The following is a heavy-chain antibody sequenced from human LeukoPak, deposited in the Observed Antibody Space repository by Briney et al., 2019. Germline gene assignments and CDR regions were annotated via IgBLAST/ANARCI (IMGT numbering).Heavy chain of an antibody. J-gene: IGHJ4*02. V-gene: IGHV6-1*01. CDR2: TYYRSKWYN. Sequence: SQTLSLTCAVSGDSVSSKNGAWNWIRQSPSRGLEWLGRTYYRSKWYNDYAESMEGRMTISQDTSKNQYSLHLNSVTPDDTAVYYCARDLGTTGWHTFDYWGQGTLVTVSS. CDR1: GDSVSSKNGA. CDR3: ARDLGTTGWHTFDY. D-gene: IGHD6-19*01.